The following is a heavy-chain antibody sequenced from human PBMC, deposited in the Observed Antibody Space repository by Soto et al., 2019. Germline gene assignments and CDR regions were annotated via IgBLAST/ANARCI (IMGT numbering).Heavy chain of an antibody. CDR3: ARGPDTGAFDY. D-gene: IGHD7-27*01. CDR2: INPNNGDT. V-gene: IGHV1-2*02. J-gene: IGHJ4*02. CDR1: GYTFKVYF. Sequence: QVQLVQSGAEVQKPGASVKVSCRASGYTFKVYFLHWMRQAPGPGLEWMGWINPNNGDTMYAQKFRGRVTMTGDTSIDTVYMDLSSLTSDDTAVYYCARGPDTGAFDYWGQGALVTVSS.